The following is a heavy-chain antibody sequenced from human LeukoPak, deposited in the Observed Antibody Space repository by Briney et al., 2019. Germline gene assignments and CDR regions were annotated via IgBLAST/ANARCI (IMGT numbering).Heavy chain of an antibody. CDR1: GYTFTSYD. V-gene: IGHV1-8*01. J-gene: IGHJ6*03. D-gene: IGHD4-23*01. CDR2: MNPNSGNT. CDR3: ARVWAYGGNSSYYYYYMDV. Sequence: ASVKVSCKASGYTFTSYDINWVRQATGQGLEWMGWMNPNSGNTGYAQKFQGRVTMTRNTSISTACMELSSLRSEDTAVYYCARVWAYGGNSSYYYYYMDVWGKGTTVTVSS.